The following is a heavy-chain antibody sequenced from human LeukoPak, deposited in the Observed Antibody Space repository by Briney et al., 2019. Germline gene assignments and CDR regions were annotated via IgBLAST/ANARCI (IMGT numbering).Heavy chain of an antibody. J-gene: IGHJ6*02. D-gene: IGHD6-13*01. V-gene: IGHV4-59*01. CDR1: GGSISSYY. Sequence: SETLSLTCTVSGGSISSYYWSWIRQPPGKGLEWIGYIYYSGSTDYNPSLKSRITISVDTSKNQFSLKLSSVTAADTAVYYCVRGSSSDYYAMVVWGQGTTVTVSS. CDR3: VRGSSSDYYAMVV. CDR2: IYYSGST.